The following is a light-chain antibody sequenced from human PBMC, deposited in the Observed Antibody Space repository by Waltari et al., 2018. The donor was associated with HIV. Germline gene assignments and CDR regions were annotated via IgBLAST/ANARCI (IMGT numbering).Light chain of an antibody. Sequence: QSALTQPRPVSGSPGQSVTISCTGTSSDVGAYNYVSWYQQHPGKAPKRMIYDVNKRPSGVPDRFSGSKSGNTASLNISGLQAEDESDYYCCSYAGIWGVFGTGTKVTVL. CDR2: DVN. CDR1: SSDVGAYNY. CDR3: CSYAGIWGV. J-gene: IGLJ1*01. V-gene: IGLV2-11*01.